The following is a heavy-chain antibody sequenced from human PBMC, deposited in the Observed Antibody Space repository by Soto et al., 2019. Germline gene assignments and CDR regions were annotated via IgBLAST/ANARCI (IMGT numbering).Heavy chain of an antibody. V-gene: IGHV3-23*01. Sequence: GGSLRLSCAASGFTFSSYAMSWVRQAPGKGLEWVSAISGSGGSTYYADSVKGRFTISRDNSKNTLYLQMNSLRAEDTAVYYCAKDPLPTTYYYYYYYMDVWGKGTTVTVSS. J-gene: IGHJ6*03. CDR2: ISGSGGST. CDR1: GFTFSSYA. CDR3: AKDPLPTTYYYYYYYMDV.